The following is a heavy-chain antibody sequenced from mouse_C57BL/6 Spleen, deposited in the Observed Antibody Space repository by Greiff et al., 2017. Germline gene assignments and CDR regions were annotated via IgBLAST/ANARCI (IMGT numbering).Heavy chain of an antibody. J-gene: IGHJ3*01. V-gene: IGHV1-80*01. Sequence: VQLQQSGAELVKPGASVKISCKASGYAFSSYWMNWVKQRPGKGLEWIGQIYPGDGVTNYNGKFKGKATLTADKSSSTAYMQLSSLTSEDSAVYFCARGSSGPWFAYWGQGTLVTVSA. CDR2: IYPGDGVT. CDR3: ARGSSGPWFAY. CDR1: GYAFSSYW. D-gene: IGHD3-2*02.